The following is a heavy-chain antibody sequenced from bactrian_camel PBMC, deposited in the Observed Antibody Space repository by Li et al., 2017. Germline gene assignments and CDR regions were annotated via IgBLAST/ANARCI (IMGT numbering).Heavy chain of an antibody. J-gene: IGHJ4*01. CDR1: GNTRNTHC. CDR2: IDDGDWT. CDR3: AADPTHGSRYRCGHPHRFRN. V-gene: IGHV3S53*01. D-gene: IGHD2*01. Sequence: HVQLVESGGASVQTGGSLRLSCAFSGNTRNTHCMAWFRQIPGKEREGVAAIDDGDWTRYIGGVKGRFTISKDNGKNTLYLEMNSLKPEDTDMYFCAADPTHGSRYRCGHPHRFRNWGQGTQVTVS.